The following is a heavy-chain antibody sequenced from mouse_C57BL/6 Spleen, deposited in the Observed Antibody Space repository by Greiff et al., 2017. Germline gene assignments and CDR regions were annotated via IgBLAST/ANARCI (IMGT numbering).Heavy chain of an antibody. V-gene: IGHV1-81*01. CDR3: ARGGLELRIDY. CDR1: GYTFTSYG. J-gene: IGHJ2*01. Sequence: QVQLQQSGAELARPGASVKLSCKASGYTFTSYGISWVKQRTGQGLEWIGEIYPRCGNTYYNEKFKGKATLTADQSSSTAYMELRSLTSEDSAVYFCARGGLELRIDYWGQGTTLTVSS. CDR2: IYPRCGNT. D-gene: IGHD3-3*01.